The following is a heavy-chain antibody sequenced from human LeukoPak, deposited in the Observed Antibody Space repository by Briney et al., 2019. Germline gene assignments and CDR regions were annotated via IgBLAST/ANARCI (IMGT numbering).Heavy chain of an antibody. V-gene: IGHV4-59*01. CDR1: GGSISSYY. CDR3: VRDRCSSTSCYLLAPLDSSPDAFDV. J-gene: IGHJ3*01. Sequence: SETLSLTCTVSGGSISSYYWSWIRQPPGKGLEWIGYIYYSGSTNYNPSLKSRVAISVDTSKNQFSLKLSSVTAADTAVYYCVRDRCSSTSCYLLAPLDSSPDAFDVWGQGTMISVSS. D-gene: IGHD2-2*01. CDR2: IYYSGST.